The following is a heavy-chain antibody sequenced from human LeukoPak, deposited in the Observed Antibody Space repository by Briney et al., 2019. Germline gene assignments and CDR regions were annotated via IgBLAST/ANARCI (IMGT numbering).Heavy chain of an antibody. J-gene: IGHJ4*02. CDR1: GFSLSTSGMR. D-gene: IGHD4-17*01. Sequence: SGPALVKPTQTLTLTCTFSGFSLSTSGMRVSWIRQPPGKALQWLPRIDWDDDKFYSTSLKTRLTISKDTSKNQVVLTMTNMDPVDTATYYCARIQENYGDPWDFDYWGQGTLVTVSS. CDR2: IDWDDDK. CDR3: ARIQENYGDPWDFDY. V-gene: IGHV2-70*04.